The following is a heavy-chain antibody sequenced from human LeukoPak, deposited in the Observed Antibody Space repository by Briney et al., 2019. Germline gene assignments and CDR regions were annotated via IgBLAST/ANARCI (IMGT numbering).Heavy chain of an antibody. CDR3: ARGGYCSGGSCYHNWFDP. J-gene: IGHJ5*02. CDR1: GYTFTSYA. CDR2: INTNTGNP. V-gene: IGHV7-4-1*02. D-gene: IGHD2-15*01. Sequence: ASVKVSCKASGYTFTSYAMNWVRQAPGQGLEWMGWINTNTGNPTYAQGFTGRFVFSLDTSVSTAYLQISSLKAEDTAVYYCARGGYCSGGSCYHNWFDPWGQGTLVIVSS.